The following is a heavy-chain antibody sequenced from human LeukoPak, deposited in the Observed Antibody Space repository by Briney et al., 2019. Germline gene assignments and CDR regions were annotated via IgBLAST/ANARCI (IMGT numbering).Heavy chain of an antibody. CDR3: AREGYCSGGSCSDFDY. J-gene: IGHJ4*02. CDR2: INPNSGGT. CDR1: GYTFTGYY. V-gene: IGHV1-2*02. Sequence: ASVKVSCKASGYTFTGYYMHWVRQAPGQGLEWMGWINPNSGGTNYAQKFQGRVTMTRDTSISTAYMELSSLRSEDTAVYYCAREGYCSGGSCSDFDYWGQGTLVTVSS. D-gene: IGHD2-15*01.